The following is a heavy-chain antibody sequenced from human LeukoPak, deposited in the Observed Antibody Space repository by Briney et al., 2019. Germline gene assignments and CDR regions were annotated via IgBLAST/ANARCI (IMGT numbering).Heavy chain of an antibody. D-gene: IGHD6-13*01. J-gene: IGHJ4*02. CDR3: ARAGYSSSWYIVSTPGFDY. Sequence: GASVKVSCKASGYTFTGYYMHWVRQAPGQGLEWMGWVNPNSGGTNYAQKFQGRVTMTRDTSISTAYMELSSLRSDDTAVYYCARAGYSSSWYIVSTPGFDYWGQGTLVTVSS. V-gene: IGHV1-2*02. CDR1: GYTFTGYY. CDR2: VNPNSGGT.